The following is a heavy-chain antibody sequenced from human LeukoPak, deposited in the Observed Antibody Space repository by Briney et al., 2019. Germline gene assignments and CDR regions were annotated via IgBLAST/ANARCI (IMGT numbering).Heavy chain of an antibody. Sequence: ASVKVSCKASGYTFTSYDINWVRQATGQGLEWMGWMNPNSGNTGYAQKFQGRVTMTRNTSISTAYMELSSLRSEDTAVYYCARDVGYCSSTSCSGQFDWGQGTLVTVSS. CDR2: MNPNSGNT. V-gene: IGHV1-8*01. J-gene: IGHJ4*02. CDR1: GYTFTSYD. CDR3: ARDVGYCSSTSCSGQFD. D-gene: IGHD2-2*01.